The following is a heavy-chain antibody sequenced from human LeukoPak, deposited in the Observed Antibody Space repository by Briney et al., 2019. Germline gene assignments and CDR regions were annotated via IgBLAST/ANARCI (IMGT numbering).Heavy chain of an antibody. J-gene: IGHJ2*01. CDR1: AFTFSNTW. V-gene: IGHV3-74*01. CDR2: ITADGGST. CDR3: ARDWYYTIDF. Sequence: PGGSLRLSCAASAFTFSNTWMHWVRQAPGKGLVWVSRITADGGSTIYADSVKGRLSISRDNAKNTLYLQMNSLRAEDTAVYYCARDWYYTIDFWGRGALVTVSS. D-gene: IGHD2/OR15-2a*01.